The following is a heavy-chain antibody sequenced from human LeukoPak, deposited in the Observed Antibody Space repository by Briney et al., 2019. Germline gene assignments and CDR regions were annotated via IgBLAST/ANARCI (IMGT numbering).Heavy chain of an antibody. CDR3: VKDSGWFHFDS. CDR2: IKEDGSSQ. CDR1: GFTFSHSW. J-gene: IGHJ4*02. V-gene: IGHV3-7*03. D-gene: IGHD6-19*01. Sequence: SGGSPRLSCVASGFTFSHSWMTWVRQAPGKGLEWVGHIKEDGSSQNYADSVKGRFTISRDNAKSSLHLQMNGLRAEDTAMYYCVKDSGWFHFDSWGQGTLVTVSS.